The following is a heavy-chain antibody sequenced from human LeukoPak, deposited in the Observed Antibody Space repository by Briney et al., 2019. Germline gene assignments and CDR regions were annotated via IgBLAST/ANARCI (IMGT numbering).Heavy chain of an antibody. CDR1: GFTFSSYS. CDR2: ISSSGSTI. J-gene: IGHJ4*02. Sequence: PGGSLRLSCAASGFTFSSYSMNWIRQAPGKGLEWVSYISSSGSTIYYADSVKGRFTISRDNAKNSLYLQMNSLRAEDTAVYYCARVEVVVVPLGYFDYWGQGTLVTVSS. CDR3: ARVEVVVVPLGYFDY. D-gene: IGHD2-15*01. V-gene: IGHV3-48*04.